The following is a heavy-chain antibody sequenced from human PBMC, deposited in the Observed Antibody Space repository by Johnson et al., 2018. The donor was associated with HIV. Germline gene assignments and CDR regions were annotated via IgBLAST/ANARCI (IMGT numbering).Heavy chain of an antibody. CDR2: IKQDGSEK. V-gene: IGHV3-7*01. CDR3: ASRWRGSGWNGAFDI. Sequence: VQLVESGGGEVQPGGSLRLSCAASRFTFNSHDMNWVRQAPGKGLEWVANIKQDGSEKYYVDSVKGRFTISRDNAKNSLYLQMNSLRAEDTAVYYCASRWRGSGWNGAFDIWGQGTMVTVSS. D-gene: IGHD6-19*01. J-gene: IGHJ3*02. CDR1: RFTFNSHD.